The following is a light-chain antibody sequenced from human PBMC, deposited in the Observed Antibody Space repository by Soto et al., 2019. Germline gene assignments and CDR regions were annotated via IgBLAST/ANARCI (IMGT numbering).Light chain of an antibody. CDR2: EGS. CDR1: SSNVESYNL. V-gene: IGLV2-23*01. J-gene: IGLJ2*01. CDR3: SSYAGAVV. Sequence: QSALTQPASVSGSPGQSITISCTRTSSNVESYNLVSWYQHPRGKAPKLIIYEGSERPSGVSNRFAGAQSGHSASLTISGLQAEDEADYCCSSYAGAVVFGGGTKLTVL.